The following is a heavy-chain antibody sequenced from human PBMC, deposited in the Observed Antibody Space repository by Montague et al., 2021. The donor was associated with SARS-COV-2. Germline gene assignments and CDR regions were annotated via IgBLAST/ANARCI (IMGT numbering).Heavy chain of an antibody. J-gene: IGHJ4*02. CDR2: ISNDGTNQ. CDR3: VRGGQQPL. D-gene: IGHD6-13*01. V-gene: IGHV3-30*04. Sequence: YLRLSCAASDFSFTSDSMHWVRQAPDRGLEWVAAISNDGTNQYYVDSVEGRFSVSRDISKNTVFLQMDSLRPDDSAVYYCVRGGQQPLWGQGTLVTVSS. CDR1: DFSFTSDS.